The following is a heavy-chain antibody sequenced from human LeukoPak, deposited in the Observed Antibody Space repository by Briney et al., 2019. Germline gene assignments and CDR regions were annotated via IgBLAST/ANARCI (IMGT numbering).Heavy chain of an antibody. Sequence: GGSLRLSCAASGFTFSSYEMNWVRQAPGKGLEWVSYISSSGSTIYYADSVKGRFTISRDNAKNSLYLQMNSLRAEDTAVYYCARGYCSSTSCYADFDYWGQGTLVTVSS. V-gene: IGHV3-48*03. CDR2: ISSSGSTI. CDR1: GFTFSSYE. CDR3: ARGYCSSTSCYADFDY. J-gene: IGHJ4*02. D-gene: IGHD2-2*01.